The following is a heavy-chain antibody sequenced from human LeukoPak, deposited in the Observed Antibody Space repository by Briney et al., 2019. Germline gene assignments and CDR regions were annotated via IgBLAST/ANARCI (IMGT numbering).Heavy chain of an antibody. CDR2: LYYSGST. D-gene: IGHD1-20*01. Sequence: SETLSLTCTVSGGSISSYYWSWIRQPPGKGLEWIGYLYYSGSTNYNPFLKSRVTISVDTSKNQYSLKLSSVTAADTAVYYCARVRGITKNYYYGMDVWGQGTTVTVSS. CDR1: GGSISSYY. CDR3: ARVRGITKNYYYGMDV. J-gene: IGHJ6*02. V-gene: IGHV4-59*01.